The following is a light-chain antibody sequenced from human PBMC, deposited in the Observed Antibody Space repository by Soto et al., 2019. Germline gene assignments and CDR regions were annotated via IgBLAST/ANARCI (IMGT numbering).Light chain of an antibody. CDR2: KAS. J-gene: IGKJ2*01. Sequence: DIQMAQSPSTLSASVGDRVTITCRASQNILSWLAWYQQKPGKAPDLLIYKASTLQSGVPSRFSGTGSGTEFTLTISGLQPDDFATYYCHQYNTYPYTFGKGTKLEIK. CDR1: QNILSW. CDR3: HQYNTYPYT. V-gene: IGKV1-5*03.